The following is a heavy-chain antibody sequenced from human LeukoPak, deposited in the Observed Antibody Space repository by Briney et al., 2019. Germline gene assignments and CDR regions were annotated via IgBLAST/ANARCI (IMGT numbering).Heavy chain of an antibody. CDR1: GFIFSSYY. J-gene: IGHJ4*02. Sequence: GGSLRLSCATSGFIFSSYYMSWIRQAPGKGLEWVSYISGSGHDISYADSVKGRFTISRDNAKGSLYLQMNSLRAADTAVYYCGTHAGRTGSDDWGQGTLVTVSS. D-gene: IGHD3/OR15-3a*01. V-gene: IGHV3-11*01. CDR3: GTHAGRTGSDD. CDR2: ISGSGHDI.